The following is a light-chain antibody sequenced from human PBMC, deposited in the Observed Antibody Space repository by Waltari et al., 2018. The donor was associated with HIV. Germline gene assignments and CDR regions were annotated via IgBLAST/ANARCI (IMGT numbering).Light chain of an antibody. J-gene: IGKJ2*01. CDR3: QKYNSAPST. Sequence: TQSPSSMSASVGDRVTITCRASQGIANHLAWYQQKPGKVPKLLIYAASTLQSGIPARFSGGGSETDFTLTISSLQPEDVAGYYCQKYNSAPSTFGQGTRLEIK. CDR2: AAS. CDR1: QGIANH. V-gene: IGKV1-27*01.